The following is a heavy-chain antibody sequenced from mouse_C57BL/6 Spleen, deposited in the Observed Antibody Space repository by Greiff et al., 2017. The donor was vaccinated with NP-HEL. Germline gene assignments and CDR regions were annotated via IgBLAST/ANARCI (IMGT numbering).Heavy chain of an antibody. Sequence: QVQLKQPGTELVKPGASVKLSCKASGYTFTSYWMHWVKQRPGQGLEWIGNINPSNGGTNSNEKFKSKATLTVDKSSSTAYMQLSSLTSEDSAVYYCAREEKLYYFDYWGQGTTLTVSS. J-gene: IGHJ2*01. CDR1: GYTFTSYW. CDR3: AREEKLYYFDY. V-gene: IGHV1-53*01. CDR2: INPSNGGT. D-gene: IGHD4-1*01.